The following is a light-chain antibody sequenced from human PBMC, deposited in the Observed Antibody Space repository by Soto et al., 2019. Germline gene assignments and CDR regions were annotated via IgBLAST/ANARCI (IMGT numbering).Light chain of an antibody. Sequence: QSALTQPRSVSGSPGQSVTISCTGTSSDVGRYNYVSWYQQHPGKAPKLMIYDVTKRPSGVPDRFSGSKSGNTASLTISGLQAEDEADYYCSSYAGNYTLIFGGGTKLTVL. CDR2: DVT. V-gene: IGLV2-11*01. J-gene: IGLJ2*01. CDR3: SSYAGNYTLI. CDR1: SSDVGRYNY.